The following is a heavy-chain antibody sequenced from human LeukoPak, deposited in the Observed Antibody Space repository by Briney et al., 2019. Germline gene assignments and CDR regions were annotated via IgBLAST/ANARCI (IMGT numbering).Heavy chain of an antibody. CDR1: GASVSSSH. CDR2: LSYTGKT. CDR3: SEGYFEPFDH. D-gene: IGHD2/OR15-2a*01. J-gene: IGHJ4*02. Sequence: SETLSLTCVVSGASVSSSHWNWIRRLPGKGLEWIGCLSYTGKTDYNPSLTSRVTISLDTSKNQVSLKLRSVTAADTAVYYCSEGYFEPFDHWGQGTLVTVSS. V-gene: IGHV4-59*02.